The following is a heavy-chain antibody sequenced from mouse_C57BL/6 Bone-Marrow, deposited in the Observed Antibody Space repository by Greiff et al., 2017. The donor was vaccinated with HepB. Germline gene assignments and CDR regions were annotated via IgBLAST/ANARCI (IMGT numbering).Heavy chain of an antibody. CDR3: ARLGLRAWFAY. J-gene: IGHJ3*01. V-gene: IGHV1-19*01. Sequence: EVQLQESGPVLVKPGASVKMSCKASGYTFTDYYMNWVKQSHGKSLEWIGVINPYNGGTSYNQKFKGKATLTVDKSSSTAYMELNSLTSEDSAVYYCARLGLRAWFAYWGQGTLVTVSA. CDR1: GYTFTDYY. CDR2: INPYNGGT. D-gene: IGHD2-4*01.